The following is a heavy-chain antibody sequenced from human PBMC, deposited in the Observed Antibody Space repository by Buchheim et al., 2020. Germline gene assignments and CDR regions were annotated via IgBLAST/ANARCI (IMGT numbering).Heavy chain of an antibody. V-gene: IGHV3-30*18. CDR2: ISYDGSNK. Sequence: QVQLVESGGGVVQPGRSLRLSCAASGFTFSSYGMHWVRQAPGKGLEWVAVISYDGSNKYYADSVKGRFTIFRANSKNTLYLQMNSLRAEDTAVYYCAKDVGSSGFDYWGQGTL. CDR3: AKDVGSSGFDY. CDR1: GFTFSSYG. J-gene: IGHJ4*02. D-gene: IGHD6-6*01.